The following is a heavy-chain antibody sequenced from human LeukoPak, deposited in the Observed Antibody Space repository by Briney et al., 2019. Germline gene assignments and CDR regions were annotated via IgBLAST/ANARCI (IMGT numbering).Heavy chain of an antibody. D-gene: IGHD2-2*01. J-gene: IGHJ4*02. CDR2: ISSSGGYI. CDR1: GFTFSSYA. Sequence: GGSLRLSCAASGFTFSSYAMNWVRQAPGKGLEWVSSISSSGGYIYYADSVKGRFTISRDNSKNSLYLQMNSLRAEDTAVYYCARDAEDIVVVPAASDYWGQGTLVTVSS. V-gene: IGHV3-21*01. CDR3: ARDAEDIVVVPAASDY.